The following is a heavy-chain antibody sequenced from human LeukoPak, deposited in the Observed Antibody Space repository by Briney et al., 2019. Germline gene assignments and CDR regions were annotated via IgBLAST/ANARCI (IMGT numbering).Heavy chain of an antibody. V-gene: IGHV3-30*18. J-gene: IGHJ4*02. D-gene: IGHD4-17*01. CDR3: AKVGDYGDYALDY. CDR1: GFPFSSYG. CDR2: ISYDGIYK. Sequence: PGMSLRLPCAASGFPFSSYGMHGVRQAPGKGLVWVAVISYDGIYKYFEDSVKGRFTISRDNSKNTLYLQMNSLRAEDTAVYYCAKVGDYGDYALDYWGQGTLVTVSS.